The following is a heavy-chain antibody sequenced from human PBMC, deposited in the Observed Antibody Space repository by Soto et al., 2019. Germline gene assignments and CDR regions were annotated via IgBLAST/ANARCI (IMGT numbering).Heavy chain of an antibody. CDR3: ARGPTSSDLVYYYYGMDV. J-gene: IGHJ6*02. Sequence: GVSVKVSCKASGYTFTSYAMHWVRQAPGQRLEWMGWVNAGNGNTKYSQKFQGRVTITRDTSASTAYMELSSLRSEDTAVYYCARGPTSSDLVYYYYGMDVWGQGTAVTV. V-gene: IGHV1-3*01. CDR1: GYTFTSYA. CDR2: VNAGNGNT.